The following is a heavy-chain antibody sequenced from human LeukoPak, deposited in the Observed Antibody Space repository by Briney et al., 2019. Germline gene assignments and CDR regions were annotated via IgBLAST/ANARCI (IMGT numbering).Heavy chain of an antibody. V-gene: IGHV3-30*18. CDR3: AKDPVDY. CDR1: GFTFSSYG. Sequence: GGSLRLSCAASGFTFSSYGMHWVRQAPGKGLEWVAVISYDGSNKYYADSVKGRFTISRDNSKNTLYLQMNSLRAEDTAVYYCAKDPVDYWGQGTLVTVSS. CDR2: ISYDGSNK. J-gene: IGHJ4*02.